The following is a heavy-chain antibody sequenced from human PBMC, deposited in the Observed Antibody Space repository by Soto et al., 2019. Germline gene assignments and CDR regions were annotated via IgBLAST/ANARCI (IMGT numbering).Heavy chain of an antibody. Sequence: QVQLVESGGGVVQPGRSLRLSCAASGFTFSSCAMHWVRQAPGKGLEWVALISYDGSNKYNADSVKGRFTISRDNSKNTLYLQMNSLRAEDTAVYYCARDKRDLRFLEWSYYFDYWGQGTLVTVSS. CDR1: GFTFSSCA. J-gene: IGHJ4*02. D-gene: IGHD3-3*01. CDR2: ISYDGSNK. CDR3: ARDKRDLRFLEWSYYFDY. V-gene: IGHV3-30-3*01.